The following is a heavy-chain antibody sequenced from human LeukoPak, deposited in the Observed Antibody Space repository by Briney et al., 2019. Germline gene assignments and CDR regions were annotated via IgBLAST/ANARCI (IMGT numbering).Heavy chain of an antibody. CDR1: GFTFGDYA. J-gene: IGHJ3*02. CDR3: ATEYSVFAFDI. CDR2: IKSKTDGGTT. V-gene: IGHV3-15*01. Sequence: GRSLRLSCTASGFTFGDYAMSWVRQAPGKGLEWVGRIKSKTDGGTTDYAAPVKGRFTISRDDSKNTLYLQMNSLKTEDTAVYYCATEYSVFAFDIWGQGTMVTVSS. D-gene: IGHD5-12*01.